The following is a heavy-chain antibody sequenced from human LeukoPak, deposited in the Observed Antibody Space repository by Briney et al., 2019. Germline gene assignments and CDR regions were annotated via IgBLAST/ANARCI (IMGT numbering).Heavy chain of an antibody. V-gene: IGHV4-34*01. Sequence: SETLSLTCAVYGGSFSGYYWSWIRQPPGKGLDWIGEINHSGSTNYNPSLKSRATISVDSSKNQFSLKLSSVTAADTAVYYCARGRGRLVSWLQLGYYFDYWGQGTLVTVSS. CDR2: INHSGST. CDR3: ARGRGRLVSWLQLGYYFDY. J-gene: IGHJ4*02. CDR1: GGSFSGYY. D-gene: IGHD5-24*01.